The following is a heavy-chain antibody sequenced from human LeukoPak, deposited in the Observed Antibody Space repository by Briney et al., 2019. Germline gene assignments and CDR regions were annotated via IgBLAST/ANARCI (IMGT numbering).Heavy chain of an antibody. Sequence: SQTLSLTCAISGDSVSSNSAAWNWIRQSPSRGLEWLGRTYYRSKWYNDYAVSVKSRITINPDTSKNQFSLQLNSVTPEDTAVYYCASGYYDSSGYWGYYFDYWGQGTLVTVSS. CDR1: GDSVSSNSAA. D-gene: IGHD3-22*01. CDR2: TYYRSKWYN. J-gene: IGHJ4*02. CDR3: ASGYYDSSGYWGYYFDY. V-gene: IGHV6-1*01.